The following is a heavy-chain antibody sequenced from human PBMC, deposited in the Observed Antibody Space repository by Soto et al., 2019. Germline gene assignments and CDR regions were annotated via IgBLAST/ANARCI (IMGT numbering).Heavy chain of an antibody. CDR3: ARVWFWDLLQYPTGYYYMDF. Sequence: SVKVSCKASGGTFSSYTISWVRQAPGQGLEWMGRIIPILGIANYAQKFQGRVTITADKSTSTAYMELSSLRSEDTAVYYCARVWFWDLLQYPTGYYYMDFWGKGTTVTVSS. D-gene: IGHD3-10*01. CDR2: IIPILGIA. CDR1: GGTFSSYT. V-gene: IGHV1-69*02. J-gene: IGHJ6*03.